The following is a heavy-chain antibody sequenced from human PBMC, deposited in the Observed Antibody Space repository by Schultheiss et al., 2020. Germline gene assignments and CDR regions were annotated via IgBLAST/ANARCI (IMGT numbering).Heavy chain of an antibody. CDR1: GGSISSGGYY. V-gene: IGHV4-61*02. Sequence: SETLSLTCTVSGGSISSGGYYWSWIRQPAGKGLEWIGRIYTSGSTNYNPSLKSRVTMSVDTSKNQFSLKLSSVTAADTAVYYCARDLSGRIAVDKNQAFDIWGQGTMVTVSS. J-gene: IGHJ3*02. CDR2: IYTSGST. D-gene: IGHD6-19*01. CDR3: ARDLSGRIAVDKNQAFDI.